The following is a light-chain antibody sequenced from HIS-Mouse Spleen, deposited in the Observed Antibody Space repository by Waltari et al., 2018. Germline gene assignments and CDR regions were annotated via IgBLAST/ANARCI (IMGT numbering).Light chain of an antibody. CDR3: YSTDSSGNHRV. Sequence: SYELTQPPSVSVSPGQTARLTCAGDALPKQSAYWYQQKSGQAPVLVIYEDSKRPSGIPERFSGSSSGTMATLTISGAQVEDEADYYCYSTDSSGNHRVFGGGTKLTVL. CDR1: ALPKQS. CDR2: EDS. J-gene: IGLJ2*01. V-gene: IGLV3-10*01.